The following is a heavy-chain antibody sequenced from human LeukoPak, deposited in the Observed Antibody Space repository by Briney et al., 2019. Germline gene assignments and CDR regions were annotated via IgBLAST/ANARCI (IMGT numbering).Heavy chain of an antibody. CDR1: GFTFSSYW. V-gene: IGHV3-7*04. CDR2: IKQDGSEK. D-gene: IGHD6-6*01. CDR3: ARGIAARKFDY. Sequence: GGSLRLSCAASGFTFSSYWMSWVRQAPGKGLEWVANIKQDGSEKYCVDSVKGRFTISRDNAKNSLYLQMNSLRAEDTAVYYCARGIAARKFDYWGQGTLVTVSS. J-gene: IGHJ4*02.